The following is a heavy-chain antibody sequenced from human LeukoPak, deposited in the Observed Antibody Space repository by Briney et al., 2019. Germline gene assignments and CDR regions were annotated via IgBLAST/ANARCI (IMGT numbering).Heavy chain of an antibody. CDR3: ARVGGIAAAGTWLYYYGMDV. J-gene: IGHJ6*02. D-gene: IGHD6-13*01. CDR1: GFTFSSYG. Sequence: GGSLRPSCAASGFTFSSYGMHWVRQAPGKGLEWVAVIWYDGSNKYYADSVKGRFTISRDNSKNTLYLQMNSLRAEDTAVYYCARVGGIAAAGTWLYYYGMDVWGQGTTVTVSS. CDR2: IWYDGSNK. V-gene: IGHV3-33*01.